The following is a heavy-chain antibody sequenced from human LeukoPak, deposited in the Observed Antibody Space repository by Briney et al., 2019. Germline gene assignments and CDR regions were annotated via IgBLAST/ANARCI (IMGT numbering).Heavy chain of an antibody. CDR2: IKYDGSEK. V-gene: IGHV3-7*05. J-gene: IGHJ3*02. CDR3: ARAYWNAFDM. Sequence: YPGGSLRLSCVASRFTFSSWWMSWGSQAPGKGLEWVANIKYDGSEKYYVDSVKGRFTISRDNAKNSLYLQMNSLRAEDTAVCYCARAYWNAFDMWGQGTMVTVSS. D-gene: IGHD1-1*01. CDR1: RFTFSSWW.